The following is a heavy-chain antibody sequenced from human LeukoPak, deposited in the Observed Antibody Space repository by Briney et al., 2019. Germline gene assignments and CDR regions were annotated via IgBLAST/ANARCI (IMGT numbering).Heavy chain of an antibody. CDR3: ARLIAVAGDY. V-gene: IGHV1-2*02. CDR1: GYTFTVYY. Sequence: ASVTVSCKASGYTFTVYYMHWVRQAPGQGREWMGWINPNSGGTNYAQKFQGRVTMTRDTSISTAYMELSRLRSDDTAVYYCARLIAVAGDYWGQGTLVTVSS. CDR2: INPNSGGT. J-gene: IGHJ4*02. D-gene: IGHD6-19*01.